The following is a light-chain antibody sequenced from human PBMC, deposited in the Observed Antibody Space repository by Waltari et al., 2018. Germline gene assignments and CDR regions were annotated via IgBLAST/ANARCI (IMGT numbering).Light chain of an antibody. CDR2: TAS. CDR1: QTIYQY. V-gene: IGKV1-39*01. CDR3: QQTSMTPLT. J-gene: IGKJ4*01. Sequence: QITQSPSSLSASLGDRVTITCRASQTIYQYLNWYQQKQGQVPTLLMYTASNLQSGVPPRFSGSGFGTDFTLTISSLQPEDVATYYCQQTSMTPLTFGEGTKVEI.